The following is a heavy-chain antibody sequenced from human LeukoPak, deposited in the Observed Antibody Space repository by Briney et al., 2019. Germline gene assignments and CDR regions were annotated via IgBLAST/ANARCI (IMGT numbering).Heavy chain of an antibody. D-gene: IGHD3-3*01. J-gene: IGHJ3*02. CDR3: AVTLEWLKWGAFDI. CDR2: INPSGGST. CDR1: GHTFTSYY. V-gene: IGHV1-46*03. Sequence: ASVKVSCKASGHTFTSYYMHWVRQAPGQGLEWMGIINPSGGSTSYAQKFQGRVTMTRDTSTSTVYMELSSLRSEDTAVYYCAVTLEWLKWGAFDIWGQGTMATVSS.